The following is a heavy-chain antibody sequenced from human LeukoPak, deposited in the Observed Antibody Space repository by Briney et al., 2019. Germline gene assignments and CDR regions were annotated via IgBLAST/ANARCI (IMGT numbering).Heavy chain of an antibody. CDR1: GYTFTGYY. Sequence: ASVKVSCKTSGYTFTGYYIHWVRQAPGQGLEWVGWINPYSGFPNYAQKFQGRVAMTRDTSISTAYMELSRLRSDDTAVYYCARSEVGDWFDPWGQGTLVTVSS. CDR2: INPYSGFP. V-gene: IGHV1-2*02. CDR3: ARSEVGDWFDP. J-gene: IGHJ5*02. D-gene: IGHD3-16*01.